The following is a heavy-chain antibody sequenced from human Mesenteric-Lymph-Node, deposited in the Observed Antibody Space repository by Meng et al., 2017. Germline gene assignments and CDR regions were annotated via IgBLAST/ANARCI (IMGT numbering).Heavy chain of an antibody. CDR2: VNAASGNT. Sequence: QVQLVQSGAEVKNSGASVKVSCKTSGYSFTTYGIHWVRQAPGQSLEWMGWVNAASGNTRYSQKFQDRVTINRDTSASSAYMEVSSLRSEDTAVYYCAKSSLHAGTLYFDPWGQGTLVTVSS. J-gene: IGHJ4*02. CDR3: AKSSLHAGTLYFDP. CDR1: GYSFTTYG. V-gene: IGHV1-3*01. D-gene: IGHD2-21*02.